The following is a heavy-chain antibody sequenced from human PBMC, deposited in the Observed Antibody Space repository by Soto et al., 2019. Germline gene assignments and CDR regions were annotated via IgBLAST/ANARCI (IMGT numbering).Heavy chain of an antibody. V-gene: IGHV3-48*02. CDR1: GFTFSTYS. CDR2: ITSSSTTV. Sequence: LRLSCAASGFTFSTYSMNWVRQAPGKGLEWVSYITSSSTTVWYADSVKGRFTISRDSAENSLYLQMNSLRDEDTAVYYCARNDILNLWGQGTLVTVSS. J-gene: IGHJ1*01. CDR3: ARNDILNL. D-gene: IGHD3-9*01.